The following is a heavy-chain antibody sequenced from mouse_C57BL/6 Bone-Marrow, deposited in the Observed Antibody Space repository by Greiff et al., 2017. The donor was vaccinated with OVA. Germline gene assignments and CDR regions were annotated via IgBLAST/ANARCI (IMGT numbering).Heavy chain of an antibody. CDR1: GFTFSDYY. CDR2: ISNGGGST. V-gene: IGHV5-12*01. J-gene: IGHJ2*01. CDR3: ARPSSYTFYYFDY. D-gene: IGHD1-1*01. Sequence: EVNLVESGGGLVQPGGSLKLSCAASGFTFSDYYMYWVRQTPEKRLEWVAYISNGGGSTYYPDTVKGRFTISRDNAKNTLYLQMSRLKSEDTAMYYCARPSSYTFYYFDYWGQGTTLTVSS.